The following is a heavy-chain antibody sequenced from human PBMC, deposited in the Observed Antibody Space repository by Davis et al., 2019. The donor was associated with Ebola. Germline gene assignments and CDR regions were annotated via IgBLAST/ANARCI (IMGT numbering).Heavy chain of an antibody. CDR2: INPSGGST. V-gene: IGHV1-46*01. CDR3: ARDLWFRADAFDI. Sequence: AASVKVSCKASGYTFTSYYMHWVRQAPVQGLEWMGIINPSGGSTSYAQKFQGRVTMTRDTSTSTVYMELSSLRSEDTAVYYCARDLWFRADAFDIWGQGTMVTVSS. J-gene: IGHJ3*02. CDR1: GYTFTSYY. D-gene: IGHD3-10*01.